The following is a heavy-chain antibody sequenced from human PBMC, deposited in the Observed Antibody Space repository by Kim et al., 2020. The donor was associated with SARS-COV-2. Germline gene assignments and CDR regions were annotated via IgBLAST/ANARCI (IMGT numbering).Heavy chain of an antibody. Sequence: SETLSRTCTVSGYSISSGYYWGWIRQPPGKGLEWIGSIYHSGSTYYNPSLKSRVTISVDTSKNQFSLKLSSVTAADTAVYYCARAGSGSYFAGGYWGQGTLVTVSS. CDR3: ARAGSGSYFAGGY. J-gene: IGHJ4*02. CDR1: GYSISSGYY. CDR2: IYHSGST. D-gene: IGHD3-10*01. V-gene: IGHV4-38-2*02.